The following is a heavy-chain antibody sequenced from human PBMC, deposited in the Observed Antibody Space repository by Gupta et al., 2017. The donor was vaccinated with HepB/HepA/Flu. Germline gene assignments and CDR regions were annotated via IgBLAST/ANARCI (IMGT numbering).Heavy chain of an antibody. D-gene: IGHD4-11*01. CDR3: ARPVRDYSYYFDY. Sequence: QLQLQESGPGLVKPSETLSLTCTVSGGSISTTSYYWGWIRQPPGKGLEWIGTIYSGGSARYNPSLTSRVTISVDTSKNQFSLKLTSVTAXDTAVYYCARPVRDYSYYFDYWGQGILVTVSS. J-gene: IGHJ4*02. CDR2: IYSGGSA. CDR1: GGSISTTSYY. V-gene: IGHV4-39*01.